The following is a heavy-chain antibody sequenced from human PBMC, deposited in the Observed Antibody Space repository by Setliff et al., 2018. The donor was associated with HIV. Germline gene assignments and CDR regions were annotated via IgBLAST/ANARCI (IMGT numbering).Heavy chain of an antibody. CDR2: MNPNSGNT. D-gene: IGHD7-27*01. CDR1: GYTFTSYD. V-gene: IGHV1-8*01. J-gene: IGHJ4*02. CDR3: AIEPLPGDFGDF. Sequence: ASVKVSCKASGYTFTSYDINWVRQATGQGLEWMGWMNPNSGNTAYAQKFQGRVTITRDTSASTAYMELSSLRSEDTAVYYCAIEPLPGDFGDFWGQGTLVTVSS.